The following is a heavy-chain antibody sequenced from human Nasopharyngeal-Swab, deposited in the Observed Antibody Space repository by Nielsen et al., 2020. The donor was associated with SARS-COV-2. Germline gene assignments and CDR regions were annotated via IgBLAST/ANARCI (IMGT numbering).Heavy chain of an antibody. Sequence: GGSLRLSCAASGFTFSDYYMSWIRQAPGKGLEWVSYISSSSSYTNYADSVKGRFTISRDNAKNSLYLQMNSLRAEDTAVYYCAGGDGFPEGVYWGQGTLVTVSS. D-gene: IGHD5-24*01. CDR1: GFTFSDYY. V-gene: IGHV3-11*03. CDR3: AGGDGFPEGVY. J-gene: IGHJ4*02. CDR2: ISSSSSYT.